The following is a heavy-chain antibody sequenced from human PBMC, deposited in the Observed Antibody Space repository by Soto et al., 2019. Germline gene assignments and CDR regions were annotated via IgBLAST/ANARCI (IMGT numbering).Heavy chain of an antibody. D-gene: IGHD2-15*01. V-gene: IGHV3-23*01. CDR3: VYCSGGSCYIFGY. J-gene: IGHJ4*02. CDR2: ISGSGGST. CDR1: GFTFSSYA. Sequence: GGSLRLSCAASGFTFSSYAMSWVRQAPGKGLEWVSAISGSGGSTYYADSVKGRFTISRDNSKNTLYLQMNSLRAEDTAVYYCVYCSGGSCYIFGYWGQGTLVTVSS.